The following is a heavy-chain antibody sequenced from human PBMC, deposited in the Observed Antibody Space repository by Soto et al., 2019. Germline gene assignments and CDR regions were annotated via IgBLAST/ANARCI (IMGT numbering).Heavy chain of an antibody. Sequence: PGGSLRLSCAASGLRFSAHYMAWVRQAPGKGLEWVGRITIKATTASAASVKGRFTISRDESQDSLYLHMSSLKIADTAAYYCAYEGGRAPPDFDFWGQGSLVTVSS. D-gene: IGHD3-16*01. CDR1: GLRFSAHY. CDR2: ITIKATT. CDR3: AYEGGRAPPDFDF. J-gene: IGHJ4*02. V-gene: IGHV3-72*01.